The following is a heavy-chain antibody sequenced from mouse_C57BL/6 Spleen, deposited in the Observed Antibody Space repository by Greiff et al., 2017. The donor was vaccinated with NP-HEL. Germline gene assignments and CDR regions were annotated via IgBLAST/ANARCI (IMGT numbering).Heavy chain of an antibody. V-gene: IGHV14-1*01. CDR2: IDPEDGDT. J-gene: IGHJ4*01. CDR3: TTTSTMVTHYAMDY. D-gene: IGHD2-2*01. Sequence: EVKLMESGAELVRPGASVKLSCTASGFNIKDYYMHWVKQRPEQGLEWIGRIDPEDGDTEYAPKFQGKATMTADTSSNTAYLQLSSLTSEDTAVYYCTTTSTMVTHYAMDYWGQGTSVTVSS. CDR1: GFNIKDYY.